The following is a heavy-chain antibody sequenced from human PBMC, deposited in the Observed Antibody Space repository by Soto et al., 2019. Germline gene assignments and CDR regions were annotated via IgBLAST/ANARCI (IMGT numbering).Heavy chain of an antibody. D-gene: IGHD6-6*01. Sequence: QVQLLQSGAEVKKPGASVKVSCKASGYTFTNYGITWVRQAPGQGLERVGGLGAYNGDTHYTPRLQGRVTMTMDTSTSTAYMELRGLRSDDTAVYYCARVRQLVVYFYYYMDVWGKGTTVTVSS. CDR3: ARVRQLVVYFYYYMDV. J-gene: IGHJ6*03. V-gene: IGHV1-18*01. CDR2: LGAYNGDT. CDR1: GYTFTNYG.